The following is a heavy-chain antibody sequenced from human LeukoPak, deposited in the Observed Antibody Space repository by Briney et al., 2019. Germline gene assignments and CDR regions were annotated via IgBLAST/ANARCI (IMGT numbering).Heavy chain of an antibody. D-gene: IGHD5-24*01. V-gene: IGHV3-21*01. J-gene: IGHJ4*02. CDR3: ARVRGGYNAEVDY. CDR1: GFTFSSYA. CDR2: ISSSSYI. Sequence: GGSLRLSCAASGFTFSSYAMSWVRQAPGKGLEWVSSISSSSYIYYADSVKGRFTISRDNAKNSLYLQMNSLRAEDTAVYYCARVRGGYNAEVDYWGQGTLVTVSS.